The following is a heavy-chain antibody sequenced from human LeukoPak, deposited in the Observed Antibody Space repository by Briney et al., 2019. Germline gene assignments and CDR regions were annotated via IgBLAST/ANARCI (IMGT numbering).Heavy chain of an antibody. V-gene: IGHV3-23*01. J-gene: IGHJ4*02. CDR1: GFSFSINA. CDR3: AKAYGTNGYYQLPIDF. Sequence: QSGGSLRLSCAASGFSFSINAMTWVRQAPGEGLECVSAITGDGATTYYADSVRGRFTISRDNSKNTLYLQMNSLRAEDTAIYYCAKAYGTNGYYQLPIDFWGQGTLVTVSS. CDR2: ITGDGATT. D-gene: IGHD3-22*01.